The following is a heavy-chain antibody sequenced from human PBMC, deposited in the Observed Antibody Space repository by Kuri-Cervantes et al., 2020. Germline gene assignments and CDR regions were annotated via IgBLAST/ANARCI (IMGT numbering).Heavy chain of an antibody. J-gene: IGHJ6*02. CDR1: GYTFTSYD. CDR3: ARGLPKPIYYGMDV. CDR2: MNPNSGNT. V-gene: IGHV1-8*01. Sequence: ASVKVSCKASGYTFTSYDINWVRQATGQGLEWMGWMNPNSGNTGYAQKFQGRVTMTRDTSISTAYMELSSLRSEDTAVYYCARGLPKPIYYGMDVWGQGTTVTGSS.